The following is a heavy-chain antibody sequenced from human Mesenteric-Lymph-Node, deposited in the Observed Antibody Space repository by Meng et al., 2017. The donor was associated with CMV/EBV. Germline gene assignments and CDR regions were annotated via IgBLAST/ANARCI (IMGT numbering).Heavy chain of an antibody. V-gene: IGHV3-23*01. Sequence: GESLKISCAASGFTFSSYAMTWVRQAPGKGLEWVSSISGIGGSTYYADSVKGRFTISRDNSKNTLYLQMNSLRAEDTAVYYCAKVEYCSSTSCRDYWGQGTLVTVSS. D-gene: IGHD2-2*01. CDR1: GFTFSSYA. J-gene: IGHJ4*02. CDR2: ISGIGGST. CDR3: AKVEYCSSTSCRDY.